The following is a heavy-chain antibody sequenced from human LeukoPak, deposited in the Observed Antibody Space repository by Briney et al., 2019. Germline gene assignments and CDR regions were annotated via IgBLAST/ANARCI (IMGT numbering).Heavy chain of an antibody. CDR2: INHSGST. CDR3: AKGTSSGWYYFDY. CDR1: GGSFSGYY. J-gene: IGHJ4*02. Sequence: SETLSLTCAVYGGSFSGYYWSWIRQPPGKGLEWIGEINHSGSTNYNPSLKSRVTISVDTSKNQFSLKLDSVTAADTAVYYCAKGTSSGWYYFDYWGQGTLVTVSS. D-gene: IGHD6-19*01. V-gene: IGHV4-34*01.